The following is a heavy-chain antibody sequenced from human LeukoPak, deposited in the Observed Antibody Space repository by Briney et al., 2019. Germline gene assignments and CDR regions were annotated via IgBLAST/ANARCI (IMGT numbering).Heavy chain of an antibody. CDR3: ARVKKEQLVCDY. CDR2: IYHSGTT. CDR1: GASISSSNW. Sequence: SETLSLTCAVSGASISSSNWWSWVRQPPGKGLEWIGEIYHSGTTNYNPSLKSRVTMSVDKSKNQFSLKLSSVTAADTAVYYCARVKKEQLVCDYWGQGTLVTVSS. J-gene: IGHJ4*02. V-gene: IGHV4-4*02. D-gene: IGHD6-13*01.